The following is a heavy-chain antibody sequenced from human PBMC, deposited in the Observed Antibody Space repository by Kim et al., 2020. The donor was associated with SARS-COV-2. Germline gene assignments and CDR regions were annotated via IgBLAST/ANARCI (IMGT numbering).Heavy chain of an antibody. CDR1: GGSISSSNW. CDR2: IYHSGST. Sequence: SETLSLTCAVSGGSISSSNWWSWVRQPPGKWLEWIGEIYHSGSTNYNPSLKSRVTISVDKSKNQFSLKLSSVTAADTAVYYCARVEGRIQLWPLMAHVGWFDPWGQGTLVTVSS. V-gene: IGHV4-4*02. D-gene: IGHD5-18*01. CDR3: ARVEGRIQLWPLMAHVGWFDP. J-gene: IGHJ5*02.